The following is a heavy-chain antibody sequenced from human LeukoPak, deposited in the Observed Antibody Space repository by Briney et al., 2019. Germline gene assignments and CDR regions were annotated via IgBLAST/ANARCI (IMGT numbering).Heavy chain of an antibody. J-gene: IGHJ4*02. CDR1: GGSFSGYY. CDR3: ASQDYGDY. Sequence: PSETLSLTCAVYGGSFSGYYWSWICQPPGKGLEWIGEINHSGSTNYNPSLKSRVTISVDTSKNQFSLKLSSVTAADTAVYYCASQDYGDYWGQGTLVTVSS. CDR2: INHSGST. V-gene: IGHV4-34*01.